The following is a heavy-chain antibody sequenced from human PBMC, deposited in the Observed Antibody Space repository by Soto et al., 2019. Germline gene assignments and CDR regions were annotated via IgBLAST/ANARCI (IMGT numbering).Heavy chain of an antibody. CDR1: GFTFSSYA. V-gene: IGHV3-23*01. CDR3: AKVRQQLGRPGAFDI. Sequence: GGSLRLSCAASGFTFSSYAMSWVRQAPGKGLEWVSAISGSGGSTYYADSVKGRFTISGDNSKNTLYLQMNSLRAEDTAVYYCAKVRQQLGRPGAFDIWGQGTMVTVSS. J-gene: IGHJ3*02. D-gene: IGHD6-13*01. CDR2: ISGSGGST.